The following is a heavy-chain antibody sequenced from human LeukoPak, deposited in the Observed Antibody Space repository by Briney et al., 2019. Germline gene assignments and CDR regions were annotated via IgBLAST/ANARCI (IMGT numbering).Heavy chain of an antibody. CDR1: GGSISSGDYY. J-gene: IGHJ5*02. V-gene: IGHV4-30-4*01. CDR3: ARARWPRGSWFDP. Sequence: SQTLSLTCTVSGGSISSGDYYWSWIRQPPGKGLEWIGYIYYSGSTYYNPSLKSRVTISVDTSKNQFSLKLSSVPAADTAVYYCARARWPRGSWFDPWGQGTLVTVSS. CDR2: IYYSGST. D-gene: IGHD2-15*01.